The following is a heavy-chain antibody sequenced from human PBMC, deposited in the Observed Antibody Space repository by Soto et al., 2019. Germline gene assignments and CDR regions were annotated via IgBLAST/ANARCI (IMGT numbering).Heavy chain of an antibody. Sequence: SETLSLTCTVSGGSISSYYWSWIRQPPGKGLEWIGYIYYSGSTNYNPSLKSRVTISVDTSKNQFSLKLSSVTAADTAVYYCARVYSRSFDYWGQGTLVTVSS. J-gene: IGHJ4*02. V-gene: IGHV4-59*01. CDR3: ARVYSRSFDY. CDR2: IYYSGST. D-gene: IGHD6-13*01. CDR1: GGSISSYY.